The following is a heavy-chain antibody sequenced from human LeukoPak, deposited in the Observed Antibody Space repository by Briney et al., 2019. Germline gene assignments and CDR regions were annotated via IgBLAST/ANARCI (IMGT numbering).Heavy chain of an antibody. Sequence: PGGSLRLSCAASGFTFSSYWMSWGRQAPGKGLELVANIKQDGSEKYYVDSVKGRFTISRDNAKNSLYLQMNSLRAEDTAVYYCARRYSGYDWYFDYWGQGTLVTVSS. D-gene: IGHD5-12*01. CDR1: GFTFSSYW. CDR3: ARRYSGYDWYFDY. J-gene: IGHJ4*02. V-gene: IGHV3-7*03. CDR2: IKQDGSEK.